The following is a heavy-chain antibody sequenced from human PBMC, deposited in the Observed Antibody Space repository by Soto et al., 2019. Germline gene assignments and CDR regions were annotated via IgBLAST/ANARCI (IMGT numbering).Heavy chain of an antibody. CDR1: GFTFSSYS. Sequence: GGSLRLSCAASGFTFSSYSINWVRQAPGKGLEWVSSISSSSYIYYADSVKGRFTISRDNAKNSLYLQMNSLRAEDTAVYYCARGSYGGDAFDIWGQGTMVTVSS. CDR2: ISSSSYI. D-gene: IGHD3-10*01. V-gene: IGHV3-21*01. J-gene: IGHJ3*02. CDR3: ARGSYGGDAFDI.